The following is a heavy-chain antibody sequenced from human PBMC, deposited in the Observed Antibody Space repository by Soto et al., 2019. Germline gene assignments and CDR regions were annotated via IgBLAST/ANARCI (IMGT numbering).Heavy chain of an antibody. CDR2: ITSSSSYI. Sequence: GGSLRLSCGASGFTFSSHSMNWVRQAPGKGLEWVSSITSSSSYINYADSVKGRFTISRDNAKTSLYLQMNSLRAEDTAVYYCAREPGVSSGWYVDYWGQGTLVTVSS. D-gene: IGHD6-19*01. V-gene: IGHV3-21*01. CDR3: AREPGVSSGWYVDY. CDR1: GFTFSSHS. J-gene: IGHJ4*02.